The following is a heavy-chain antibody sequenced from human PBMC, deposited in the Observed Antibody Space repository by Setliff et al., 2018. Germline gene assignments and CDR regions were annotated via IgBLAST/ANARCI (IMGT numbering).Heavy chain of an antibody. D-gene: IGHD2-2*02. V-gene: IGHV3-NL1*01. CDR2: MYSGGGT. J-gene: IGHJ4*02. CDR1: RFTFSSFG. CDR3: GTRDCRTTGCYNGYIES. Sequence: GGSLRLSCAASRFTFSSFGTHWVRQAPGKGLEWVSVMYSGGGTDYIDSVRGRFTISRDNSKNTLYLQMNSLRAEDTAVYFCGTRDCRTTGCYNGYIESWGQGTLVTVSS.